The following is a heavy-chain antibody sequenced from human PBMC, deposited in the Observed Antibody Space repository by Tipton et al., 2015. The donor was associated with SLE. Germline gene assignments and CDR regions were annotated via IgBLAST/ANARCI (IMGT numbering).Heavy chain of an antibody. CDR2: IYTNGTT. CDR1: GASISSGPYL. V-gene: IGHV4-61*09. J-gene: IGHJ3*02. CDR3: AGARSVNVFDI. D-gene: IGHD1-14*01. Sequence: TLSLTCTVSGASISSGPYLWTSIRQSAGKGLEWIGYIYTNGTTNYNPSLKSRVTMSVHTAKNQFSLKLGSVTAADTAVYYCAGARSVNVFDIWGQGTMVTVSS.